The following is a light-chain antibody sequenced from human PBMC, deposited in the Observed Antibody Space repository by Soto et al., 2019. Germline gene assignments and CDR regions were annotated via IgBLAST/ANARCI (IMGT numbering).Light chain of an antibody. CDR1: QSVLYSSNNENY. CDR2: WAS. Sequence: DIVMTQSPDSLAVSLGERATINCKSSQSVLYSSNNENYLAWYQQKPGQPPKLLIYWASTRESGVPDRFSGSGSGTDFTLTISSLQAEDVAVYYCQQYYSTPFTFGPRTKVDIK. V-gene: IGKV4-1*01. J-gene: IGKJ3*01. CDR3: QQYYSTPFT.